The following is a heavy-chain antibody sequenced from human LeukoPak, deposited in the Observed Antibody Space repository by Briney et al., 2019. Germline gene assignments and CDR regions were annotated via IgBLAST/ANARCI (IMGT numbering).Heavy chain of an antibody. CDR1: GGTFSSYA. Sequence: GSSVKVSCKASGGTFSSYAISWVRQAPGQGLEWMGGIIPVFGTANYAQKFKGRVTITTDESTSTAYMELSSLRSEDTAVYYCATHTGGIVGARRSRAWFDPWGQGTLVTVSS. J-gene: IGHJ5*02. CDR3: ATHTGGIVGARRSRAWFDP. V-gene: IGHV1-69*05. CDR2: IIPVFGTA. D-gene: IGHD1-26*01.